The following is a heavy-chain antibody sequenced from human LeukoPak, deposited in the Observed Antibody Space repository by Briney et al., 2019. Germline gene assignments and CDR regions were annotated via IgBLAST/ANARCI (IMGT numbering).Heavy chain of an antibody. Sequence: PGGSLRLSCAASGFVFRNYFMSWVRQAPGKGLEWVASIKNDGSEIYYVDSVRGRYTISRDNAKNSLYLQMNSLRAEDTAVYYCARGFYSSSWQTNDAFDIWGQGTMVTVSS. CDR1: GFVFRNYF. CDR3: ARGFYSSSWQTNDAFDI. CDR2: IKNDGSEI. V-gene: IGHV3-7*01. J-gene: IGHJ3*02. D-gene: IGHD6-13*01.